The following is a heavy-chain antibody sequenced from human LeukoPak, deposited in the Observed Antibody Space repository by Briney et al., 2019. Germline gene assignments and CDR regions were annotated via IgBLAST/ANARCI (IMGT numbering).Heavy chain of an antibody. CDR1: GGSISSYY. CDR3: ARHNGDYYYFDY. J-gene: IGHJ4*02. Sequence: SETLSLTCTVSGGSISSYYWSWIRQPPGKGLEWIGYIYYSGSTNYNPSLKSRVTISVDTSKNQFSLKLSSVTAADTAVYNCARHNGDYYYFDYWGQGTLVTVSS. CDR2: IYYSGST. V-gene: IGHV4-59*08. D-gene: IGHD4-17*01.